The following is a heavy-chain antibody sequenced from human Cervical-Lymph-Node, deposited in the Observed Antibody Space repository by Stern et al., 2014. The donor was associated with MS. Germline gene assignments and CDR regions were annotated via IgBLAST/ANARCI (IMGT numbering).Heavy chain of an antibody. V-gene: IGHV1-69*01. J-gene: IGHJ4*02. CDR1: GGTFSIYA. CDR3: ARDGRHYDASYYFDS. D-gene: IGHD3-16*01. Sequence: QVQLVQSGAGVKQPGASLKVSCKASGGTFSIYAINWVRQAPGQGLEWVGWIIPSFGTANYAQKFQGSVTITADENTSNYYIELGSLRSEDTAVYYFARDGRHYDASYYFDSWGQGTLVTVSS. CDR2: IIPSFGTA.